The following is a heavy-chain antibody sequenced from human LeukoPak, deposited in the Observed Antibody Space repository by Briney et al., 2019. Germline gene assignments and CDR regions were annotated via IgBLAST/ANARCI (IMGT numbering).Heavy chain of an antibody. Sequence: ASVKVSCKASGYTLTNYDINWVRQATGQGLEWMGWMNPKSGNTGYAQKFQGRVTMTRNLSTSTAYVEMSSLKFDDTAVYYCVRILGRSSWYIWFDNWGQGTLVTVSS. CDR1: GYTLTNYD. CDR3: VRILGRSSWYIWFDN. D-gene: IGHD6-13*01. V-gene: IGHV1-8*01. J-gene: IGHJ5*02. CDR2: MNPKSGNT.